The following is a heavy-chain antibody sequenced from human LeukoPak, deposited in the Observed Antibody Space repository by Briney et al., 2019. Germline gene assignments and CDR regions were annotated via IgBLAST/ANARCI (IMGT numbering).Heavy chain of an antibody. V-gene: IGHV3-7*03. D-gene: IGHD5-18*01. J-gene: IGHJ5*02. CDR1: GFIFSSYW. CDR2: INQEGSER. CDR3: AKDSTDTAMVVGNWFDP. Sequence: GGSLRLSCEVSGFIFSSYWMSWVRQAPGKGLEWVGNINQEGSERNHGDSVNGRFTISRDNAENSLYLQMNSLRAEDTALYYCAKDSTDTAMVVGNWFDPWGQGTLVTVSS.